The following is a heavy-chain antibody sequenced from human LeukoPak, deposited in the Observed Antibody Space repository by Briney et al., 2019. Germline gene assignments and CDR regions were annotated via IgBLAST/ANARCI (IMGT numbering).Heavy chain of an antibody. CDR1: GGSISSSRYY. V-gene: IGHV4-39*07. D-gene: IGHD6-13*01. CDR3: ARDPSSLYAFDI. J-gene: IGHJ3*02. Sequence: SETLSLTCTVSGGSISSSRYYWGWIRQPPGKGLEWIGSIYYSGSTYYNPSLKSRVTISVDTSKNQFSLKLSSVTAADTAVYYCARDPSSLYAFDIWGQGTMVTVSS. CDR2: IYYSGST.